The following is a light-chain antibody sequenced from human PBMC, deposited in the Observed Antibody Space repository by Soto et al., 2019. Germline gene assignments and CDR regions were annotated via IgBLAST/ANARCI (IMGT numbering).Light chain of an antibody. V-gene: IGKV4-1*01. Sequence: DIVMTQSPDSLAVSLGERATINCKSSQSVLYSSNNKNYLAWYQQKPGQPPKLLIYWASTRESGVPDQFSGSGSGTDFTLTISSLQAEDVAVYYCQQYYSTPHFGGETKVEIK. CDR3: QQYYSTPH. CDR2: WAS. J-gene: IGKJ4*01. CDR1: QSVLYSSNNKNY.